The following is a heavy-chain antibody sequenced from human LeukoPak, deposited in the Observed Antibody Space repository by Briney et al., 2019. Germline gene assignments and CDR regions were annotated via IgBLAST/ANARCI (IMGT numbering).Heavy chain of an antibody. CDR2: IYSGGST. Sequence: GGSLRLSCAASGFTVSSNYMSWVRQAPGKGLEWVSVIYSGGSTYYADSVKGRFTISRDNSKNTLYLQMNSLRAEDTAVYYCARTPLYSSGWYYFDYWGQGTLVTVSS. V-gene: IGHV3-53*01. J-gene: IGHJ4*02. CDR1: GFTVSSNY. CDR3: ARTPLYSSGWYYFDY. D-gene: IGHD6-19*01.